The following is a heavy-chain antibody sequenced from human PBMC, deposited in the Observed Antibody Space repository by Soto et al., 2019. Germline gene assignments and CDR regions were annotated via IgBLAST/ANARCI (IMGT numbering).Heavy chain of an antibody. CDR1: GGTFSSYA. V-gene: IGHV1-69*13. J-gene: IGHJ6*02. CDR2: IIPIFGTA. CDR3: ASKEYPTVVTQDYYYYYGMDV. D-gene: IGHD4-17*01. Sequence: ASVKVSCKASGGTFSSYAISWVRQAPGQGLEWMGGIIPIFGTANYAQKFQGRVTITADESTSTAYMELSSLRSEDTAVYYCASKEYPTVVTQDYYYYYGMDVWGQGTTVTVSS.